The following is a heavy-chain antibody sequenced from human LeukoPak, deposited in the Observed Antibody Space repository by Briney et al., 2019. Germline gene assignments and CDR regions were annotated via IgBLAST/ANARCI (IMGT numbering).Heavy chain of an antibody. J-gene: IGHJ4*02. CDR1: GYTFTSYG. Sequence: ASVKVSCKASGYTFTSYGISWVRQAPGQGLEWMGWISAYNGNTNYAQKLQGRVTMTTDTSTSTAYMELRSLRSDDTAVYYCARDGYYDILTGPKPDFDYWGQGTLVTVSS. D-gene: IGHD3-9*01. CDR2: ISAYNGNT. V-gene: IGHV1-18*01. CDR3: ARDGYYDILTGPKPDFDY.